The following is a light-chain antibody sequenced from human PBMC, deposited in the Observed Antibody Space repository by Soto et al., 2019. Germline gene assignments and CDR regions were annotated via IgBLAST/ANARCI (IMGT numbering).Light chain of an antibody. V-gene: IGKV3-20*01. CDR2: GAR. CDR1: QSVTIGY. CDR3: QHYGTSPWT. J-gene: IGKJ1*01. Sequence: VLTQSPGTLALSPGERATLSCRASQSVTIGYLAWCPQKPGQPPRLLIYGARTTATCVPDRLSASGSGTDFSLAIRRLGPEDFSVYYCQHYGTSPWTFGQGTKVDIK.